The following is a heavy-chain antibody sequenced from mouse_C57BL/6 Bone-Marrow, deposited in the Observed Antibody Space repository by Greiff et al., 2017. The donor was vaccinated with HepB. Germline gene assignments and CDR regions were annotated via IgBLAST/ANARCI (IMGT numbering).Heavy chain of an antibody. CDR3: ARHGSSYVRFDY. D-gene: IGHD1-1*01. J-gene: IGHJ2*01. CDR2: ISSGGSYT. CDR1: GFTFSSYG. V-gene: IGHV5-6*02. Sequence: DVKLVESGGDLVKPGGSLKLSCAASGFTFSSYGMSWVRQTPDKRLEWVATISSGGSYTYYPYSVKGRFTISRDNAKNTLYLQMSSLKSEDTAMYYCARHGSSYVRFDYWGQGTTLTVSS.